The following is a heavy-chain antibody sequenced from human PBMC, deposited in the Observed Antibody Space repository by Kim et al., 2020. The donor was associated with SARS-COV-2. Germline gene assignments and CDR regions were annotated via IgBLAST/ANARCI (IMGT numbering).Heavy chain of an antibody. CDR2: TDVGGDST. CDR1: GFTFYSHG. Sequence: GGSLRLSCAASGFTFYSHGMSWVRQAPGKGLEWVAATDVGGDSTYYADSVKGRFTISRDNSKSTLYLQMNSLRVGDTAVYYCAKDSPVLTFWGQGILDTVSS. J-gene: IGHJ4*02. D-gene: IGHD7-27*01. CDR3: AKDSPVLTF. V-gene: IGHV3-23*01.